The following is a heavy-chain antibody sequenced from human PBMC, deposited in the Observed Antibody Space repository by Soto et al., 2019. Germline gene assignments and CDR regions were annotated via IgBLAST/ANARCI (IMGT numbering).Heavy chain of an antibody. D-gene: IGHD3-10*01. V-gene: IGHV4-34*01. CDR2: INHSGST. Sequence: SETLSLTCAVYGGSFSCYYWTWIRQPPGTGLEWIGEINHSGSTNYNPSLKSRVTISVDTSKNQFSLKLSSVTAADTAVYYCARHLGSGSYGGYYYYYYGMDVWGQGTTVTVSS. CDR1: GGSFSCYY. J-gene: IGHJ6*02. CDR3: ARHLGSGSYGGYYYYYYGMDV.